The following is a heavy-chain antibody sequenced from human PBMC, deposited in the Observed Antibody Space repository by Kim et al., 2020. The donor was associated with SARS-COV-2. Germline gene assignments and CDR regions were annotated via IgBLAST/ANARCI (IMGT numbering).Heavy chain of an antibody. V-gene: IGHV3-33*05. D-gene: IGHD3-10*01. CDR1: GFTLKNYG. CDR2: LSSDGGRR. Sequence: GGSLRLSCAVSGFTLKNYGMHWVRQTPGKGLEWVAVLSSDGGRRDFGDSMKGRFNISRDDSKNVLFLQMDNLRAEDTAVYYCARDLVQGTMVLDDWGQGTLVIVSS. J-gene: IGHJ4*02. CDR3: ARDLVQGTMVLDD.